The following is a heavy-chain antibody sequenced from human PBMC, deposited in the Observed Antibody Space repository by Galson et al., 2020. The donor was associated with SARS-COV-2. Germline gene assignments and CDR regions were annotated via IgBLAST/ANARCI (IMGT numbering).Heavy chain of an antibody. CDR1: GFTFSSYW. D-gene: IGHD7-27*01. Sequence: GGSLRLSCAASGFTFSSYWMHWVRQAPGKGLVWVSRIYSEGSSTSYADSVKGRFTISGDNAKNTLCLQMNSLRAEDTAVYYCARGDMGNDYFDYWGQGSLVTVSS. CDR3: ARGDMGNDYFDY. J-gene: IGHJ4*02. CDR2: IYSEGSST. V-gene: IGHV3-74*01.